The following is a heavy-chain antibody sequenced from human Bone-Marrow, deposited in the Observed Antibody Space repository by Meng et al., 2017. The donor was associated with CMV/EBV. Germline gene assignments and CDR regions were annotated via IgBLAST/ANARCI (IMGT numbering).Heavy chain of an antibody. CDR1: GGSISSTNSY. D-gene: IGHD2-15*01. V-gene: IGHV4-39*07. CDR2: IYYSGTT. CDR3: ARERCSGGSCYSLAMDV. Sequence: SETLSLTCSVSGGSISSTNSYWAWIRQSPGKGLEWIGSIYYSGTTYYRPSLKSRVTISVDTSKNQFSLKLTSVTAADTAVYYCARERCSGGSCYSLAMDVWGQRTTVAASS. J-gene: IGHJ6*02.